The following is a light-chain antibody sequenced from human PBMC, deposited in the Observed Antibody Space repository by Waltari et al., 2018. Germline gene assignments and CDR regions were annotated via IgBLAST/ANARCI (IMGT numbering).Light chain of an antibody. CDR2: DAS. CDR1: QSVASY. J-gene: IGKJ2*01. Sequence: EIVLPQSPATLSLSPGERATLSCRASQSVASYLACYQQKPGQAPRLLIYDASNRATGIPARFSGSGSGTDFTLTISSLEPEDFGLDYCQQRSNALTFGQGTKLEI. V-gene: IGKV3-11*01. CDR3: QQRSNALT.